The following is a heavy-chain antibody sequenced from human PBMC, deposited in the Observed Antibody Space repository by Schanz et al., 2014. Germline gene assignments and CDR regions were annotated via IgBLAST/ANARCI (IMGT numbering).Heavy chain of an antibody. CDR2: ISGSGGNT. J-gene: IGHJ4*02. CDR3: ARGGPAYYFDD. V-gene: IGHV3-23*01. Sequence: EVQLLESGGGLVQPGGSLRLSCAASGFTFRGYAMSWVRQAPGRGLEWVSIISGSGGNTYYADSVKGRFTISRDNSKNTVYIQMNSLRAEDTAVYYCARGGPAYYFDDWGQGTLXTVSS. CDR1: GFTFRGYA.